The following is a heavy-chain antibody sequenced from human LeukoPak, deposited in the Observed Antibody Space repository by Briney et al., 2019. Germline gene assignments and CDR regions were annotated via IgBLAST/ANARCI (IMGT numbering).Heavy chain of an antibody. V-gene: IGHV4-39*07. CDR3: ARGPGYSGYDWYSSDSYYMDV. J-gene: IGHJ6*03. CDR1: TGSISSSSYY. CDR2: INHSGST. D-gene: IGHD5-12*01. Sequence: SETLSLTCTVSTGSISSSSYYWSWIRQPPGKGLEWIGEINHSGSTNYNPSLKSRVTISVDTSKNQFSLKLISVTAADTAVYYCARGPGYSGYDWYSSDSYYMDVWGKGTTVTVSS.